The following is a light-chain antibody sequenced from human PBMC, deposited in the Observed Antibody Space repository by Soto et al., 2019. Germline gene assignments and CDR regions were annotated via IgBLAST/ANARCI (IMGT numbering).Light chain of an antibody. J-gene: IGKJ1*01. CDR2: DAS. V-gene: IGKV1-5*01. CDR1: QSISNW. Sequence: DIQMTQSPSTLSASVGDRVTITCRASQSISNWLAWYQHKPGRAPKLLIYDASSLESGVPSRFRGSGSGSEFTLTISGLQPDDLATYYCQQYNRLHVAFGQGTKVEIK. CDR3: QQYNRLHVA.